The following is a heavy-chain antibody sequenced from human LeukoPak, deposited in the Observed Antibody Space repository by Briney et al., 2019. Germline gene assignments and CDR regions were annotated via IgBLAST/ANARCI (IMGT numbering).Heavy chain of an antibody. CDR3: ARVTGYVIEDYFDY. Sequence: PSETLSLTCTVSGGSISRYYWSWIRQPPGKGLEWIGYISYTGSTTYNSSLKSRVTISLDTSQNQFSLKLTSVTPADTAVYYCARVTGYVIEDYFDYWGQGTLVTVSS. CDR2: ISYTGST. D-gene: IGHD3-22*01. V-gene: IGHV4-59*01. CDR1: GGSISRYY. J-gene: IGHJ4*02.